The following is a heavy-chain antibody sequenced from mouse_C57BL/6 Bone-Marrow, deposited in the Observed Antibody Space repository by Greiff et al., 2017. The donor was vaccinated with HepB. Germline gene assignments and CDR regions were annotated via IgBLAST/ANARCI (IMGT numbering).Heavy chain of an antibody. V-gene: IGHV1-61*01. J-gene: IGHJ3*01. CDR1: GYTFTSYW. Sequence: QVQLKQPGAELVRPGSSVKLSCKASGYTFTSYWMDWVKQRPGQGLEWIGNIYPSDSETHYNQKFKDKATLTVDKSSSTAYMQLSSLTSEDSAVYYCARGPVITTVPRLGFAYWGQGTLVTVSA. CDR3: ARGPVITTVPRLGFAY. D-gene: IGHD1-1*01. CDR2: IYPSDSET.